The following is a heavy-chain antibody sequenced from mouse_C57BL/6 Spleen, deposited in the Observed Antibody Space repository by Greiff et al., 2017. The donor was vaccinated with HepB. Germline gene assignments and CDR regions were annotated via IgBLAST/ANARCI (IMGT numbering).Heavy chain of an antibody. CDR3: ARWGSTVVATDWYFDV. Sequence: VQLQQSGAELARPGASVKMSCKASGYTFTSYTMHWVKQRPGQGLEWIGYINPSSGYTKYNQKFKDKATLTADKSSSTAYMQLSSLTSEDSAVYYCARWGSTVVATDWYFDVWGTGTTVTVSS. CDR1: GYTFTSYT. D-gene: IGHD1-1*01. CDR2: INPSSGYT. J-gene: IGHJ1*03. V-gene: IGHV1-4*01.